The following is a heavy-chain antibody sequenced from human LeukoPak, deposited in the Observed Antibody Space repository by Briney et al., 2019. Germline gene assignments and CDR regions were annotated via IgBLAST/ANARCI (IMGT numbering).Heavy chain of an antibody. V-gene: IGHV3-7*03. Sequence: AGGSLRLSCATSGFTFSNYWMSWVRQAPGKGLEWVANMKEDGSEINYVDSVKGRFTISRDNAKNSLYLQMNSLRAEDTAVYYCARVSITMVRGVIITRTNGAFDIWGQGTMVTVSS. CDR3: ARVSITMVRGVIITRTNGAFDI. J-gene: IGHJ3*02. CDR2: MKEDGSEI. D-gene: IGHD3-10*01. CDR1: GFTFSNYW.